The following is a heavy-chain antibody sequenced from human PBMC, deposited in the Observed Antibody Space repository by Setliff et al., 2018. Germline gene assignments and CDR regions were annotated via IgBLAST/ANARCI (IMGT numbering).Heavy chain of an antibody. D-gene: IGHD3-22*01. CDR3: VTAASARSRWYDMGWFDP. CDR1: GGSISSYY. V-gene: IGHV4-4*08. CDR2: IHISGSA. J-gene: IGHJ5*02. Sequence: PSETLSLTCTVSGGSISSYYWSWIRQPPGKGLEWIGYIHISGSANYNPSLKSRVTISVDTSKNQFSLKMSSMTAADTAVYYCVTAASARSRWYDMGWFDPWGQGTLVTVSS.